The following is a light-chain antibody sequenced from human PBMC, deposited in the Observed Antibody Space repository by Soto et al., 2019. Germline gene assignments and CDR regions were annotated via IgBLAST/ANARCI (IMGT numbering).Light chain of an antibody. V-gene: IGKV3-20*01. CDR2: GAS. J-gene: IGKJ5*01. CDR3: QQLNSYPH. CDR1: QSVSSSY. Sequence: EIVLTQYPGTLSLSPGERATLSCRASQSVSSSYLAWYQQKPGQAPRLLIYGASSRATGIPDRFSGSGSGTEFTLTISSLQPEDFATYYCQQLNSYPHFGQGTRLEIK.